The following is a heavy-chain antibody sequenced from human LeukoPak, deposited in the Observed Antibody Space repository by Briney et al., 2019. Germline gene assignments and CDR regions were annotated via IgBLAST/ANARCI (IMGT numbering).Heavy chain of an antibody. V-gene: IGHV4-39*01. Sequence: ETLSLTCRVSGGSISSSSYHWGWIRQSPGKGLEWIGRLYYSGSAYYNPSLKSRLTISVDTSKNQFSLKLNSVTAADTAVYYCARCISMVRGVIRPPDYWGKGTLVTVSS. CDR2: LYYSGSA. CDR1: GGSISSSSYH. CDR3: ARCISMVRGVIRPPDY. J-gene: IGHJ4*02. D-gene: IGHD3-10*01.